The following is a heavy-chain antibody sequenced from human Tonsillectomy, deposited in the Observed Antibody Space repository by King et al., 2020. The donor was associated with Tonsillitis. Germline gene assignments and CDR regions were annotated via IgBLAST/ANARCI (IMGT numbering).Heavy chain of an antibody. CDR2: IYYSGST. CDR3: ARGRHDYGDYGEAFDI. CDR1: GGSISSYY. V-gene: IGHV4-59*01. J-gene: IGHJ3*02. Sequence: VQLQESGPGLVKPSETLSLTCSVSGGSISSYYWSWIRQPPGKGLEWIGYIYYSGSTNYNPSLKSRVTISIDTSKNQFSLKLTSVTAADTAVYYCARGRHDYGDYGEAFDIWGQGTMVTVSS. D-gene: IGHD4-17*01.